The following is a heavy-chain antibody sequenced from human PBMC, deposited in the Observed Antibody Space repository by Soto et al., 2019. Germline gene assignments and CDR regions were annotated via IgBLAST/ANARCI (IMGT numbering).Heavy chain of an antibody. CDR1: GYTFGSFW. V-gene: IGHV3-7*01. CDR3: ARQIRGLTPNWFDP. J-gene: IGHJ5*02. Sequence: EMQLVESGGGLVQPGGSLRLSCGVYGYTFGSFWMGWVRQAPGKGLEWVANINQDGSEKYYVDSVKGRFTISRDNPRNSLYLQMDTLRVEDTAVYFCARQIRGLTPNWFDPWGQGTLVSLCS. CDR2: INQDGSEK.